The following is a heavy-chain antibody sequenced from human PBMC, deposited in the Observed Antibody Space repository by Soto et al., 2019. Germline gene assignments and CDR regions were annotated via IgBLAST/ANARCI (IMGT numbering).Heavy chain of an antibody. V-gene: IGHV3-30*03. CDR2: ISYDGSYK. J-gene: IGHJ4*02. CDR1: GFTFSSYG. CDR3: ARPRYNWNAPFDY. Sequence: QVQLVESGGGVVQPGRSLRLSCAASGFTFSSYGMYWVRQAPGKGLEWVAVISYDGSYKDYADSVKGRFTISRDNSKNTLYLQMNSLRAEDTAVYYWARPRYNWNAPFDYWGQGTLVTVSS. D-gene: IGHD1-1*01.